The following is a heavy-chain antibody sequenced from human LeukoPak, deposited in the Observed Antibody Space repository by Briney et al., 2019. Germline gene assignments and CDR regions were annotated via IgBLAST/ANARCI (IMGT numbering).Heavy chain of an antibody. CDR3: AREAVAGFNWFDP. CDR2: IWYDGSNK. D-gene: IGHD6-19*01. J-gene: IGHJ5*02. V-gene: IGHV3-33*01. Sequence: PGGSLRLSCAASGFTFSSYGMHWARQAPGKGLEWVAVIWYDGSNKYYADSVKGRFTISRDNSKNTLYLQMNSLRAEDTAVYYCAREAVAGFNWFDPWGQGTLVTVSS. CDR1: GFTFSSYG.